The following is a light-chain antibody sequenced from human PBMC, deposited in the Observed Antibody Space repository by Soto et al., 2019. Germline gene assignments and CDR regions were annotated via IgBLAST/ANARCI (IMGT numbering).Light chain of an antibody. CDR1: QSINW. CDR2: EAS. Sequence: IQLAQSPSTLSASVGDRITITCRATQSINWLAWYQQKPGKAPKLLIFEASRLESGVPSRFSGSGSGTEFTLTISGLQPDDFGTYYCQHYDTYSPMWTFGQGTKVDIK. CDR3: QHYDTYSPMWT. J-gene: IGKJ1*01. V-gene: IGKV1-5*03.